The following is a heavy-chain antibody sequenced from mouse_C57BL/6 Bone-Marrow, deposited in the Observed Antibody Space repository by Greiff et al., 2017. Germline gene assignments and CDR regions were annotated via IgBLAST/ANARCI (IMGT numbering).Heavy chain of an antibody. CDR1: GFTFSSYG. Sequence: EVHLVESGGDLVKPGGSLKLSCAASGFTFSSYGISWVRQTPDKRLEWVATISSGGSYTYYPDSVKGRFTISRDNAKNTLYLQMSSLKSEDTAMYYCARHAPYYYGSSDYWGQGTTLTVSS. CDR2: ISSGGSYT. V-gene: IGHV5-6*01. D-gene: IGHD1-1*01. J-gene: IGHJ2*01. CDR3: ARHAPYYYGSSDY.